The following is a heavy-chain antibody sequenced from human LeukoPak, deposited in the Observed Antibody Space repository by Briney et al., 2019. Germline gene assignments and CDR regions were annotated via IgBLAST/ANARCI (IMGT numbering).Heavy chain of an antibody. CDR1: GGTFSSYA. Sequence: ASVKVSCKASGGTFSSYAISWVRQAPGQGLEWMGWISAYNGNTNYAQKLQGRVTMTTDTSPSTAYMELRSLRSDDTAVYYCARAGSGLAAGDYWGQGTLVTVSS. J-gene: IGHJ4*02. CDR3: ARAGSGLAAGDY. CDR2: ISAYNGNT. V-gene: IGHV1-18*01. D-gene: IGHD6-13*01.